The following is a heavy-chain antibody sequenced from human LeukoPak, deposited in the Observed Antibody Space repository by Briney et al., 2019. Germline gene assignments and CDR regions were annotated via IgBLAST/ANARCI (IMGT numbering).Heavy chain of an antibody. CDR1: GGSISSYY. J-gene: IGHJ4*02. V-gene: IGHV4-59*01. D-gene: IGHD3-10*01. CDR3: ARLPLHYYGSGLFDY. Sequence: SETLSLTCTVSGGSISSYYWSWIRQPPGKGLEWIGYIYYSGSTNYNPSLKSRVTISVDTSKNQFSLKLSSVTAADTAVYYCARLPLHYYGSGLFDYWGQGTLVTVSS. CDR2: IYYSGST.